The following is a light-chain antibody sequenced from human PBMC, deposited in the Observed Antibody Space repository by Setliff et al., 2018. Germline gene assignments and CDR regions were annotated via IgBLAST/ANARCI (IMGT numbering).Light chain of an antibody. CDR3: QSYAGGLGGDV. CDR2: TNN. Sequence: QSVLTQPPSVSGAPRQTVSISCTGTPSGFSVHWYQQLPGAAPKLIIWTNNIRSSGVPDRISGSKSGTSASLVVTGLQPEDEADYYCQSYAGGLGGDVFGGGTKVTVL. CDR1: PSGFS. V-gene: IGLV1-40*01. J-gene: IGLJ1*01.